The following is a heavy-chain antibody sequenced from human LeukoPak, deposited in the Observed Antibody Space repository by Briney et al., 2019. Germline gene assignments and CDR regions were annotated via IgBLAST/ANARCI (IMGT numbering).Heavy chain of an antibody. CDR3: ARVYDILAGYGY. V-gene: IGHV1-3*01. D-gene: IGHD3-9*01. CDR2: INAGNGNT. CDR1: GYTFTSYA. J-gene: IGHJ4*02. Sequence: GASVKVSCKASGYTFTSYAMNWVRQAPGQGLEWMGWINAGNGNTKYSQKFQGRVTITRDTSASTAYMELSSLRSEDTAVYYCARVYDILAGYGYWGQGTLVTVSS.